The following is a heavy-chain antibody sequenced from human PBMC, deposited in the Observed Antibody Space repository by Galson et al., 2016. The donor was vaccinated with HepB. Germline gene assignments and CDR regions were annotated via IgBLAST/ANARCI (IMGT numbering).Heavy chain of an antibody. Sequence: ISSDGSEKYYGDSVRGRFTISRDNTQNTLYLQMDSLRVDDTAVYYCAKGGTPYFDYWGQGTLVTVSS. D-gene: IGHD1-26*01. CDR2: ISSDGSEK. CDR3: AKGGTPYFDY. V-gene: IGHV3-30*18. J-gene: IGHJ4*02.